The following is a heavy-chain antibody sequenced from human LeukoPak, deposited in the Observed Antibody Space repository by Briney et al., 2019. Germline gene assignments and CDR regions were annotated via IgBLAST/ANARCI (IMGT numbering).Heavy chain of an antibody. Sequence: SETLSLTCAVYGGSFSGYYWSWIRQPPGKGLEWIGYIYYSGSTNYNPSLKSRVTISVDTSKNQFSLKLSSVTAADTAVYYCARGYCSSTSCYKVVWDYWGQGTLVTVSS. CDR2: IYYSGST. D-gene: IGHD2-2*02. V-gene: IGHV4-59*08. CDR1: GGSFSGYY. CDR3: ARGYCSSTSCYKVVWDY. J-gene: IGHJ4*02.